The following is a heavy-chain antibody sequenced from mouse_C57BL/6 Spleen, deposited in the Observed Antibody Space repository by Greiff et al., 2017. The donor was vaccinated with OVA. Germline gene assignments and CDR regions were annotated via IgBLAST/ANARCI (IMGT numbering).Heavy chain of an antibody. Sequence: QVQLQQSGPGLVQPSQSLSITCTVSGFSLTSYGVHWVRQSPGKGLEWLGVIWSGGSTDYNAAFISRLSISKDNSKSQVFFKMNSLQADDTAIYYCARNNYGSSLYFDYWGQGTTLTVSS. J-gene: IGHJ2*01. D-gene: IGHD1-1*01. CDR3: ARNNYGSSLYFDY. CDR1: GFSLTSYG. V-gene: IGHV2-2*01. CDR2: IWSGGST.